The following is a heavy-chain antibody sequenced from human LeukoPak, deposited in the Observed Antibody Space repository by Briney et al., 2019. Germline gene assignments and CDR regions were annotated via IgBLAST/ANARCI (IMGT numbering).Heavy chain of an antibody. D-gene: IGHD1-26*01. CDR3: ARDVATWEATDY. CDR1: GYTVTGYY. J-gene: IGHJ4*02. V-gene: IGHV1-2*02. CDR2: INPNSGGT. Sequence: GASVKVSCKASGYTVTGYYMYWVRQAPGQGLEWMGWINPNSGGTNYAQKFQGRVTMTRDTSISTAYMELSRLRSDDTAAYYCARDVATWEATDYWGQGTLVTVSS.